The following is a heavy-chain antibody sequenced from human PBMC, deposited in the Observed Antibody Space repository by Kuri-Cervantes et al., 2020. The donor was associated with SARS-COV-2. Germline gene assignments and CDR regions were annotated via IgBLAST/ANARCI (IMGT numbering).Heavy chain of an antibody. V-gene: IGHV3-23*01. CDR1: GFTFSSYA. Sequence: GESLKISCAASGFTFSSYAMSWVRQAPGKGLEWVSAISGSGGSTYYADSVKGRFTISRDNSKNTLYLQMNSLRDEDTAVYYCARDGVFGGVVVTIDYWGQGTLVTVSS. J-gene: IGHJ4*02. CDR2: ISGSGGST. D-gene: IGHD3-16*02. CDR3: ARDGVFGGVVVTIDY.